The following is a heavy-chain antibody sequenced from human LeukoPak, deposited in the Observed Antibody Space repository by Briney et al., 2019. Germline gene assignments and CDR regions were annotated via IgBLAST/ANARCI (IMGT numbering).Heavy chain of an antibody. D-gene: IGHD3-10*01. CDR2: ISSSCSTI. CDR1: GFTFSSYE. V-gene: IGHV3-48*03. CDR3: ARDREEYDY. J-gene: IGHJ4*02. Sequence: GGSLRLSCAASGFTFSSYEMNGVRQAPGKGREGVSYISSSCSTIYYADSVKGRCTISRENAKNSLYLKMNSLRAEDTAVYHCARDREEYDYWGQGTLVTVSS.